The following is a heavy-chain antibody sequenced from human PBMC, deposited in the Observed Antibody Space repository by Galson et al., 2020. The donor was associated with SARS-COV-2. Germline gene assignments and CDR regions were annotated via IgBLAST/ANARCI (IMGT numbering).Heavy chain of an antibody. V-gene: IGHV4-59*13. CDR3: ASVQGSGTLYGMDV. J-gene: IGHJ6*02. CDR2: IYYSGST. CDR1: GGSISSYY. Sequence: SETLSLTCTVSGGSISSYYWRWIRQPPGKGLEWIGYIYYSGSTNYNPSLKRRVTISVDTSKNQFSLKLSSVTAADTAVYYCASVQGSGTLYGMDVWGQGTTVTVSS. D-gene: IGHD3-10*01.